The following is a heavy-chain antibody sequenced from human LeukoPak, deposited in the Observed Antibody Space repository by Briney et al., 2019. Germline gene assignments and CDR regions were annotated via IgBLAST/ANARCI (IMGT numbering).Heavy chain of an antibody. CDR2: ISSSSSYI. J-gene: IGHJ4*02. D-gene: IGHD2-2*01. CDR1: GFTFSSYS. V-gene: IGHV3-21*01. CDR3: ARRGCSSTSCLVDY. Sequence: GGSLRLSCAASGFTFSSYSMNWVRQAPGKGLEWVSSISSSSSYIYYADSVKGRFTISRDNAKNSLYLQMNSLRAEDTAVYYCARRGCSSTSCLVDYWGQGTLVTVSS.